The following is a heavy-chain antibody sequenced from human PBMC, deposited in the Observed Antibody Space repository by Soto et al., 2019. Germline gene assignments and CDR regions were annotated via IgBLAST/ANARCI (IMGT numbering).Heavy chain of an antibody. CDR2: INHSGST. V-gene: IGHV4-34*01. CDR1: GGSFSGYY. D-gene: IGHD5-12*01. CDR3: ARGMDIVATIVAY. Sequence: PSETLSLTCAVYGGSFSGYYWSWIRQPPGKGLEWIGEINHSGSTNYNPSLKSRVTISVDTSKNQFSLKLSSVTAADTAVYYCARGMDIVATIVAYWGQGTLVTVSS. J-gene: IGHJ4*02.